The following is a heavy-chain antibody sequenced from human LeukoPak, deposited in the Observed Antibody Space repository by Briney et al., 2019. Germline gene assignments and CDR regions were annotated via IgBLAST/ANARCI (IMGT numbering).Heavy chain of an antibody. V-gene: IGHV3-23*01. CDR2: ISTNGGST. Sequence: PGGSLRLSCAASGFTFSSYAMSWVPQAPGGGLEWVSAISTNGGSTYFADSVKGRFTITRDNSKNTLPLEMNSLRPEDTAVYYCVKGSAASRPYYFDYWGQGTLLPVSS. CDR1: GFTFSSYA. CDR3: VKGSAASRPYYFDY. J-gene: IGHJ4*02.